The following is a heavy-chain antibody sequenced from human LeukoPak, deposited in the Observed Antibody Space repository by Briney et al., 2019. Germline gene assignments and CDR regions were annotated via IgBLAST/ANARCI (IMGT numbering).Heavy chain of an antibody. Sequence: GASVKVSCKASGGTFSSYAISWVRQAPGQGLEWMGRIIPILGIANYAQKFQGRVTITADKSTSTAYMELSSLRSEDTAVYYCARDHRAYYYDYVWGSLQDAWGQGTLATVSS. D-gene: IGHD3-16*01. CDR1: GGTFSSYA. CDR2: IIPILGIA. J-gene: IGHJ5*02. V-gene: IGHV1-69*04. CDR3: ARDHRAYYYDYVWGSLQDA.